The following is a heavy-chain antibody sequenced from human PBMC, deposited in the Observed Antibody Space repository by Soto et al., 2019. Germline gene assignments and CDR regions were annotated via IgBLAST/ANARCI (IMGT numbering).Heavy chain of an antibody. Sequence: QVQLVQSGAEGKRPGASVRVTCKVFGYSLSELAIKWVRQAPGKGLEWMGGVAPEEGETSHAQTFQGRVIMTEDTSTDTAFMESPSLRTEDTAKCYCAALIDYQGRFEYWGQGTLVTVSS. CDR2: VAPEEGET. V-gene: IGHV1-24*01. CDR1: GYSLSELA. J-gene: IGHJ4*02. CDR3: AALIDYQGRFEY. D-gene: IGHD3-16*01.